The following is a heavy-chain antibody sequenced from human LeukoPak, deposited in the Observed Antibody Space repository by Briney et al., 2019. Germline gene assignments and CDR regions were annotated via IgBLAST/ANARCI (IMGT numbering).Heavy chain of an antibody. CDR2: ISSSSSTI. D-gene: IGHD2-15*01. V-gene: IGHV3-48*04. CDR1: GFTFSSYS. Sequence: GGSLRLSCAASGFTFSSYSMNWVRQAPGKGLEWVSYISSSSSTIYYADSVKGRFTISRDNAKNSLYLQMNSLRAEDTAVYYCARDFRYCSGGSCTDYFDYWGQGTLVTVSS. CDR3: ARDFRYCSGGSCTDYFDY. J-gene: IGHJ4*02.